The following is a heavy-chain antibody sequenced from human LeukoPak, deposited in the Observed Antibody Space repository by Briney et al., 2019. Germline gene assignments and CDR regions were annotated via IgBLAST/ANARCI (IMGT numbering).Heavy chain of an antibody. CDR1: GFILRSYW. CDR2: ISGSGGST. Sequence: PGGSLRLSRAASGFILRSYWMGWVRQAPGKGLEWVSAISGSGGSTYYADSVKGRFTISRDNSKNTLYLQMNSLRAEDTAVYYCAKASRSSGYHYYFDYWGQGTLVTVSS. V-gene: IGHV3-23*01. D-gene: IGHD3-22*01. J-gene: IGHJ4*02. CDR3: AKASRSSGYHYYFDY.